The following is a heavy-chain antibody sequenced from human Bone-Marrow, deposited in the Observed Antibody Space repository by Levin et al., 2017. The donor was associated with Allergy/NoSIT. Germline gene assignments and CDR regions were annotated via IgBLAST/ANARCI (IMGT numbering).Heavy chain of an antibody. J-gene: IGHJ6*02. Sequence: PGGSLRLSCAASGFTFSNYAMHWVRQAPGKRLDWVAVTSYDGSKKYYADSVKGRFTISRDSSKNTLYLQMNSLRAEDTAVYYCARGGFCGTPSCYSFGRPSSGGMDVWGQGTTVTVSS. CDR3: ARGGFCGTPSCYSFGRPSSGGMDV. CDR1: GFTFSNYA. D-gene: IGHD2-2*02. V-gene: IGHV3-33*01. CDR2: TSYDGSKK.